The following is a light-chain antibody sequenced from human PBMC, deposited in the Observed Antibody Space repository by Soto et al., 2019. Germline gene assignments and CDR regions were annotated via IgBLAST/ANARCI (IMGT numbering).Light chain of an antibody. CDR2: SAS. Sequence: ESVLTLSPGTLSLSPGERATLSCRASQSVASNYLAWYQQKPGQTPRLLIYSASSRATGIPDRFSGSGSGTDFTLSISSLESEDFAVYYCQQSGDSPPWTCDEGTKV. V-gene: IGKV3-20*01. CDR1: QSVASNY. CDR3: QQSGDSPPWT. J-gene: IGKJ1*01.